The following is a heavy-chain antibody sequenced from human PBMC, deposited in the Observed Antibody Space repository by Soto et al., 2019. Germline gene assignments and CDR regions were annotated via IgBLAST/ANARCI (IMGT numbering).Heavy chain of an antibody. CDR1: GFTFSSYA. CDR3: AKDRVVVAANYYYYYGMDV. J-gene: IGHJ6*02. V-gene: IGHV3-23*01. D-gene: IGHD2-15*01. CDR2: ISGSGGST. Sequence: WGSLRLSCAASGFTFSSYAMSWVRQAPGKGLEWVSAISGSGGSTYYADSVKGRFTISRDNSKNTLYLQMNSLRAEDTAVYYCAKDRVVVAANYYYYYGMDVWGQGTTVTVSS.